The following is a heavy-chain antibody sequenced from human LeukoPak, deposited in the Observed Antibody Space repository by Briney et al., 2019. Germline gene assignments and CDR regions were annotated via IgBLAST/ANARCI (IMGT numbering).Heavy chain of an antibody. CDR3: ARDTVNGPFVISLDL. CDR2: ISRGGNTE. D-gene: IGHD2-8*01. Sequence: GGSLRLSCAASGFSFSSSEMNWVRQAPGKGPEWVSHISRGGNTEYYADSVRGRFTVSRDNAKNLLYLQMNSLRDEDTAVYYCARDTVNGPFVISLDLWGQGALVTVSS. V-gene: IGHV3-48*03. CDR1: GFSFSSSE. J-gene: IGHJ5*02.